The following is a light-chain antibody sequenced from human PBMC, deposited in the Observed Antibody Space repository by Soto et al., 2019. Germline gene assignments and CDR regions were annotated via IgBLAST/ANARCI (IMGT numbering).Light chain of an antibody. Sequence: DLPMTQSPSSLPASVGDRVTITCRASQSISSYLNWYQQKPGKAPKLLIYTASSLHSEVPSRFSGSDSGTDFTLTISSLQPEDFATYYCLQTYSTPYTFGQGTKLEIK. CDR3: LQTYSTPYT. J-gene: IGKJ2*01. CDR2: TAS. V-gene: IGKV1-39*01. CDR1: QSISSY.